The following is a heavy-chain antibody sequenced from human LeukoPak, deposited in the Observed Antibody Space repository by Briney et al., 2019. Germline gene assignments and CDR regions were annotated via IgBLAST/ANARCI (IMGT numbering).Heavy chain of an antibody. CDR1: GYSFTDYY. CDR3: ARADRLDGGPYLIGP. D-gene: IGHD2-21*01. J-gene: IGHJ5*02. V-gene: IGHV1-2*02. Sequence: SVKVSCKTSGYSFTDYYMLWVRQAPGQGLEWMGWINPNSGGTSSAQKFQGRVTMTRDTSITTVYMEVSWLTSDDTAIYYCARADRLDGGPYLIGPWGQGTLVTVSS. CDR2: INPNSGGT.